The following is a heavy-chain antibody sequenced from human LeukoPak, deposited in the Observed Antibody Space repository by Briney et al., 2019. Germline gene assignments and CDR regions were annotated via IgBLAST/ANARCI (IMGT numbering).Heavy chain of an antibody. CDR3: AKDSDLAYCSGGSCYGYYFES. V-gene: IGHV4-61*02. CDR2: IHTRGNT. D-gene: IGHD2-15*01. CDR1: GVSVSSGYYF. J-gene: IGHJ4*02. Sequence: SQTLSLTCTVPGVSVSSGYYFWSWIRQPAGKGLEWIGRIHTRGNTNYNSALKIRFTISIDTSKNQFSLEVSSVTAADTAVYYCAKDSDLAYCSGGSCYGYYFESWGQGTQVTVSS.